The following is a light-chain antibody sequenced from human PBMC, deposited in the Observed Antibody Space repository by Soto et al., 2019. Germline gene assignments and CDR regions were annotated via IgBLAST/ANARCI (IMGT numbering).Light chain of an antibody. J-gene: IGKJ4*01. Sequence: EILLTQSPGTLSLSPGDRATLSCRASQSVRSNYLAWYQQKPGQAPRLLLYGGSSRATGIPDRFSGSGSGTDFSLTICRLEPEDFAVYYCQQYDTSIPLTFGGGTKVEIK. CDR3: QQYDTSIPLT. V-gene: IGKV3-20*01. CDR1: QSVRSNY. CDR2: GGS.